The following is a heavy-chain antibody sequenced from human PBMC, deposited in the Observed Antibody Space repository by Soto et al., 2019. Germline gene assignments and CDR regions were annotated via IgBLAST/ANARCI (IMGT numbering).Heavy chain of an antibody. CDR1: GYSFTSYW. Sequence: PGESLKISCKGSGYSFTSYWISWVRQMPGKGLEWMGRIDPSDSYTNYSPSFQGHVTISADKSISTAYLQWSSLKASDTAMYYCASGPITIFGVVITNYYYYYGMDVWRQGTTVTVSS. CDR2: IDPSDSYT. D-gene: IGHD3-3*01. CDR3: ASGPITIFGVVITNYYYYYGMDV. J-gene: IGHJ6*02. V-gene: IGHV5-10-1*01.